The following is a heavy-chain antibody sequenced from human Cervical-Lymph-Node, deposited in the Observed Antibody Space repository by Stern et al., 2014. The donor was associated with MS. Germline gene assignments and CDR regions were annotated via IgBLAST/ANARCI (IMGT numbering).Heavy chain of an antibody. J-gene: IGHJ6*02. V-gene: IGHV3-30*09. Sequence: VQLVQSGGGVVPPGRSLRLSCADSGSTFSKSAMHWVRQAPGKGLEWVAVISHDGSNKQYGDSVKGRLAISRDNSRNTLSLEIYSLRAEDTAVYYCVRTESFYYYDGMDVWGHGITVIVSS. CDR3: VRTESFYYYDGMDV. CDR2: ISHDGSNK. CDR1: GSTFSKSA.